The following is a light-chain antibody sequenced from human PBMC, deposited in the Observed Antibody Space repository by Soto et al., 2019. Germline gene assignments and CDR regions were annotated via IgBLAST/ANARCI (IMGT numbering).Light chain of an antibody. CDR2: GAS. CDR3: QQYGSSLGT. V-gene: IGKV3-20*01. Sequence: EIVLTQSPGTLSLSPGERATLSCRASQSVSSSYLAWYQQKPGQAPRLLIYGASGRATGIPDRFSGSGSGTDFTLTISRLEPEDFAVYYCQQYGSSLGTFGQGTKVDIK. J-gene: IGKJ1*01. CDR1: QSVSSSY.